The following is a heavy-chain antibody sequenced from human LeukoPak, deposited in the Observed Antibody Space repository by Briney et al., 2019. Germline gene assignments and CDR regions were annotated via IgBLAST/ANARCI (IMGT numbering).Heavy chain of an antibody. D-gene: IGHD3-10*01. CDR3: ARDRGSESYAFDY. J-gene: IGHJ4*02. CDR2: ISDSGGDK. CDR1: GFTFSRYG. V-gene: IGHV3-30*02. Sequence: GGSLRLSCAASGFTFSRYGFHWVRQAPGKGLEWVAFISDSGGDKWFGDSVKGRFTISRDKSKNTVNLQMSSLRVEDTALYYCARDRGSESYAFDYWGQETLVTVSS.